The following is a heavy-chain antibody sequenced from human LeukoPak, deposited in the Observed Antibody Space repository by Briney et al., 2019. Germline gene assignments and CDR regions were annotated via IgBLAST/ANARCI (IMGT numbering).Heavy chain of an antibody. CDR1: GGSISTGAYY. J-gene: IGHJ4*02. V-gene: IGHV4-39*07. Sequence: SETLSLTCSVSGGSISTGAYYWGWIRQPPGKGLEWIGSIYYSGTTYYNPSLKSRVTISVDTSKNQFSLKLSSVTAADTAVYYCARHGTIVGATRYWGQGTLVTVSS. CDR2: IYYSGTT. CDR3: ARHGTIVGATRY. D-gene: IGHD1-26*01.